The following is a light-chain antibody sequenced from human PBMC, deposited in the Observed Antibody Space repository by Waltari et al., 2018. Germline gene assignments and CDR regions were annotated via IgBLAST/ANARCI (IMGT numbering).Light chain of an antibody. CDR3: QQYYSTPWT. J-gene: IGKJ1*01. V-gene: IGKV4-1*01. Sequence: DIVMTQSPDSLAVSLGGRATINCKSSQSVLYSPNNKNYLAWYQQKPGQPPKLLIYWASTRESGVPDRFSGSGSGTDFTLTISSLQAEDVEVYYCQQYYSTPWTFGQGTKVEIK. CDR1: QSVLYSPNNKNY. CDR2: WAS.